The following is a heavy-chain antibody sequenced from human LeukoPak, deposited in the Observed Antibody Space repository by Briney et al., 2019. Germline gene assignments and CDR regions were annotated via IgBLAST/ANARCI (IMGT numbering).Heavy chain of an antibody. CDR1: GGSISSSTYY. CDR2: IYYSGST. J-gene: IGHJ4*02. CDR3: ARRLRGGRMATEYYFDY. D-gene: IGHD5-24*01. Sequence: SETLSLTCTVSGGSISSSTYYWGWIRQPPGKGLEWIGYIYYSGSTNYNPSLKSRVTISVDTSKNQFSLKLSSVTAADTAVYYCARRLRGGRMATEYYFDYWGQETLVTVSS. V-gene: IGHV4-61*05.